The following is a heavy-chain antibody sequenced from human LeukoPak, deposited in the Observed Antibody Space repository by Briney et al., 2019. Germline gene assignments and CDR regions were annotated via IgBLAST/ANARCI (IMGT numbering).Heavy chain of an antibody. V-gene: IGHV4-30-2*01. CDR1: GGSISSGGCY. J-gene: IGHJ6*02. Sequence: SQTLSLTCTVSGGSISSGGCYWSWIRQPPGKGLEWIGYIYHSGSTYYNPSLKSRVTISVDRSKNQFSLKLSSVTAADTAVYYCARGRYFDWLYGMDVWGQGTTVTVSS. CDR3: ARGRYFDWLYGMDV. CDR2: IYHSGST. D-gene: IGHD3-9*01.